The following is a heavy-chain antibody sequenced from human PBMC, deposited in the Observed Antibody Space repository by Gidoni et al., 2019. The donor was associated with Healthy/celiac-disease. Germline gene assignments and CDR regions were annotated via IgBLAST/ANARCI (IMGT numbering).Heavy chain of an antibody. CDR3: ARGPIVVVIATPMGYFDY. Sequence: QVQLQQWGAGLLKPSETLSLTCAVYGGSFSGYYWSWSRQPPGKGLEWIGEINHSGSTNYNPSLKSRVTISVDTSKNQFSLKLSSVTAADTAVYYCARGPIVVVIATPMGYFDYWGQGTLVTVSS. J-gene: IGHJ4*02. V-gene: IGHV4-34*01. CDR1: GGSFSGYY. CDR2: INHSGST. D-gene: IGHD2-21*01.